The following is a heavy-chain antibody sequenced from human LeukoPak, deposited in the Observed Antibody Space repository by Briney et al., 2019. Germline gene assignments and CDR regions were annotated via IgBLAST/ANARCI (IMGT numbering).Heavy chain of an antibody. D-gene: IGHD5-18*01. CDR1: GFTFSTYS. J-gene: IGHJ4*02. CDR2: ISSSSTYI. CDR3: ARGDPHSAYFDC. Sequence: GGSLRLSCAASGFTFSTYSMNWVRQAPGKGLEWVSAISSSSTYIYYSDSVRGRFTISRDNAKNSLYLQMNSLRAEDTAVYYCARGDPHSAYFDCWGRRALVTVSS. V-gene: IGHV3-21*01.